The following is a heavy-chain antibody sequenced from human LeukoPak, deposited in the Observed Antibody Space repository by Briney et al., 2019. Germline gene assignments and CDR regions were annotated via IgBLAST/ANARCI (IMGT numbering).Heavy chain of an antibody. V-gene: IGHV3-21*01. Sequence: GGSLRLSCAASGFTFRSYNMNWVRQAPGKRPEWVSSISSSSSYIYYADSVKGRFTVSRDNAKNSLYLQMNSLRAEDTALYYCARGASRADYWGQGTLVTVSS. CDR3: ARGASRADY. CDR2: ISSSSSYI. J-gene: IGHJ4*02. CDR1: GFTFRSYN.